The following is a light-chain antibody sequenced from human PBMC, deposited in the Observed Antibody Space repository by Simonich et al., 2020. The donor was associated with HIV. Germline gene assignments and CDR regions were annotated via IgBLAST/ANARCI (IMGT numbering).Light chain of an antibody. Sequence: DIVMTQSPNSLAVSLGERATINCKSSQSVLYSSNNQNYLAWYQQKPEQPPKLLIYWASTRESGVPDRFSGSGSGTEFSLTISSLQAEDVAVYYCQQCYSTPGTFGKGTKLEIK. V-gene: IGKV4-1*01. J-gene: IGKJ2*01. CDR1: QSVLYSSNNQNY. CDR3: QQCYSTPGT. CDR2: WAS.